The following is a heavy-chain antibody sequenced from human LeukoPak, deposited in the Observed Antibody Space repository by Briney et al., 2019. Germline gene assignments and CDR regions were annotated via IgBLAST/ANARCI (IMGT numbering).Heavy chain of an antibody. CDR2: INHSGST. V-gene: IGHV4-34*01. CDR3: ARRRYYDFWTERYYYYYGMDV. D-gene: IGHD3/OR15-3a*01. J-gene: IGHJ6*02. Sequence: SETLSLTCAVYGGSFSGYYWSWIRQPPGKGLEWIGEINHSGSTNYNPSLKSRVTISVDTSKNQFSLKLSSVTAADTAVYYRARRRYYDFWTERYYYYYGMDVWGQGTTVTVSS. CDR1: GGSFSGYY.